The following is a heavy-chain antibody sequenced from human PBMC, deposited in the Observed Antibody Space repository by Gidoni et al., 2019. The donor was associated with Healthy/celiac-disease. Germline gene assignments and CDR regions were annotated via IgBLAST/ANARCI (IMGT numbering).Heavy chain of an antibody. Sequence: QVQLVESGGGVVQPGRSLRLSCAASGFTFSSYGMHWVRQAPGKGLEWVAVLWYDGSNKYYADSVKGRFTISRDNSKNTLYLQMNSLRAEDTAVYYCARDRLVITNDAFDIWGQGTMVTVSS. CDR3: ARDRLVITNDAFDI. V-gene: IGHV3-33*01. CDR1: GFTFSSYG. J-gene: IGHJ3*02. CDR2: LWYDGSNK. D-gene: IGHD3-22*01.